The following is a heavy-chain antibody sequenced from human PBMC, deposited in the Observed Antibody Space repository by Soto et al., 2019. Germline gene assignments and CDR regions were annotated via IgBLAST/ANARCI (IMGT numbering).Heavy chain of an antibody. V-gene: IGHV1-69*12. CDR1: GGTLSNYG. Sequence: QVQLVQSGAEVKKPGSSVRVPCKASGGTLSNYGISWVRQAPGQGLEWMGGIIPVFGTANYAQKFQGRVTITADESKSTVYMDVTSLRSEDTAVYYCSRGDATKIVVTTYYAMDVWGQGTTVSVSS. CDR3: SRGDATKIVVTTYYAMDV. J-gene: IGHJ6*02. D-gene: IGHD4-17*01. CDR2: IIPVFGTA.